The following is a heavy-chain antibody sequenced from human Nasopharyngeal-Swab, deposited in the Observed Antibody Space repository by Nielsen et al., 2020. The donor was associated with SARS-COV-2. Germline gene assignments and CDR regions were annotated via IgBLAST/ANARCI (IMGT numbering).Heavy chain of an antibody. Sequence: GESLKISCAASGFTFSSYAMHWVRQAPGKGLEWVAVISYDGSNKYYADSVKGRFTISRDNSKNTLYLQMNSPRAEDTAVYYCARGELLSNAFDIWGQGTMVTVSS. D-gene: IGHD2-2*01. CDR2: ISYDGSNK. J-gene: IGHJ3*02. CDR3: ARGELLSNAFDI. CDR1: GFTFSSYA. V-gene: IGHV3-30-3*01.